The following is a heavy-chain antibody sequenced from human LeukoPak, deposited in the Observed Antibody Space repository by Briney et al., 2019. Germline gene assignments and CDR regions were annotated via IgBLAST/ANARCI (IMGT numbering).Heavy chain of an antibody. Sequence: GRSLRLSCAASGFTFDDYAMHWVRQAPGKGLEWVSGISWNSGSIGYADSVKGRFTISRDNAKNSLHLQMNSLRAEDTAVYYCARELSITIFGVAPSWGQGTLVTVSS. D-gene: IGHD3-3*01. CDR1: GFTFDDYA. CDR2: ISWNSGSI. CDR3: ARELSITIFGVAPS. J-gene: IGHJ4*02. V-gene: IGHV3-9*01.